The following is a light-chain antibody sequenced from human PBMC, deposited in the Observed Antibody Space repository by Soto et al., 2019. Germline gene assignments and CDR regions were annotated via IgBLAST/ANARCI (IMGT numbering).Light chain of an antibody. V-gene: IGLV2-14*03. J-gene: IGLJ2*01. Sequence: QSVLTQPASVSGSPGQSITISCTGTSSDVGGYNYVSWYQQHPGEAPKLMIYDVTNWPSGVSNRFSGSKSGNTASLTISGLQAEDEADYYCSSSTSSTTRVVFGGGTKVTVL. CDR3: SSSTSSTTRVV. CDR1: SSDVGGYNY. CDR2: DVT.